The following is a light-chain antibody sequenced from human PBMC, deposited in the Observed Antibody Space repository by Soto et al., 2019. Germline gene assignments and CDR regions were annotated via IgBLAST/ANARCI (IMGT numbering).Light chain of an antibody. CDR1: SSDIGAGYD. CDR3: QSYVSSLGGSKGV. V-gene: IGLV1-40*01. CDR2: SNI. Sequence: QSVLTQPPSMSGAPGQRVTISCTGSSSDIGAGYDVHWYQQFPGTAPKLLIYSNINRPSGVPDRFSVSKSGTSASLAITGLQAEYEADYYCQSYVSSLGGSKGVFGGGTKLTVL. J-gene: IGLJ3*02.